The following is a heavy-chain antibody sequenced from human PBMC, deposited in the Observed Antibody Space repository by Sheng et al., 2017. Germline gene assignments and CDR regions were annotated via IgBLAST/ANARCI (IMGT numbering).Heavy chain of an antibody. V-gene: IGHV3-53*01. CDR3: AREGIGAAAGTGAFDI. CDR2: LYSGGST. D-gene: IGHD6-13*01. J-gene: IGHJ3*02. CDR1: GFTVSSNY. Sequence: EVQLVESGGGLIQPGGSLRLSCAASGFTVSSNYMSWVRQAPGKGLEWVSVLYSGGSTYYADSVKGRFTISRDNSKNTLYLQMNSLRAEDTAVYYCAREGIGAAAGTGAFDIWGQGTMVTVSS.